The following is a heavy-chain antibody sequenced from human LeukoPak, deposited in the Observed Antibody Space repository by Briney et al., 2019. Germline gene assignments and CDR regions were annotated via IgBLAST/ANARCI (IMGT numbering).Heavy chain of an antibody. CDR3: TRDLWGGSGNFDP. J-gene: IGHJ5*02. D-gene: IGHD3-10*01. CDR1: GYTFTTYG. CDR2: INPDSGDT. V-gene: IGHV1-2*02. Sequence: ASVKVSCKASGYTFTTYGIGWVRQAPGQGLEWMGWINPDSGDTNYLQQFQGRVAMTRDTSITTAYMELSRLRSADKAVYYCTRDLWGGSGNFDPWGQGTLVTVSS.